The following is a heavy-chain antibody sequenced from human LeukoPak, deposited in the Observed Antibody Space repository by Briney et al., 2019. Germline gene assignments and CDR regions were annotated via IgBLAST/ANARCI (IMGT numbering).Heavy chain of an antibody. J-gene: IGHJ4*02. CDR1: GGSFSGSY. CDR2: INHSGST. CDR3: AKWGIGNNWDIDDH. V-gene: IGHV4-34*01. D-gene: IGHD1-1*01. Sequence: SETLSLTCAVYGGSFSGSYWSWIRQPPGKGLEWIGEINHSGSTNYSPSLKSRVTMSLDTSKNQFSLKLSSVTAADTAVYYCAKWGIGNNWDIDDHWGQGTLVTVSS.